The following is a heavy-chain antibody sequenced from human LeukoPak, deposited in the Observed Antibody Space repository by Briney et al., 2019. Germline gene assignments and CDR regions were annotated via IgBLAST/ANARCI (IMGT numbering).Heavy chain of an antibody. CDR1: GFTFSSYN. J-gene: IGHJ4*02. V-gene: IGHV3-21*01. CDR2: ISSTSDYT. CDR3: GDATSDY. Sequence: GGSLRLPCAASGFTFSSYNMNWVRQAPGKGLEWVSSISSTSDYTYYADSVKGRFTISRDNAKNSLFLQMNSLRAEDTAVYYCGDATSDYWGQGTLVTVSS. D-gene: IGHD1-26*01.